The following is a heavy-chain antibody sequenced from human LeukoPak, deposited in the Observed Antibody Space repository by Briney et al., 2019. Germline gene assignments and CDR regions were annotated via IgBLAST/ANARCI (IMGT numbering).Heavy chain of an antibody. Sequence: PGGSLRLSCAASGFTFSNYWMHWVRQAPGKGLVWVSRINSDGSITDYADSVKGRFTMSRDSAKNTLYLQVNTLRAEDTAVYYCATSDYDSRYYFDFWGQGTLVTVSS. CDR2: INSDGSIT. D-gene: IGHD3-3*01. CDR3: ATSDYDSRYYFDF. J-gene: IGHJ4*02. V-gene: IGHV3-74*01. CDR1: GFTFSNYW.